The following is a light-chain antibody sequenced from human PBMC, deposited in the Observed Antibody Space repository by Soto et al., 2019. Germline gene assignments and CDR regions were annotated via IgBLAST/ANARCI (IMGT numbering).Light chain of an antibody. CDR3: QQYYDWPWT. CDR2: GAS. CDR1: QSVGSN. V-gene: IGKV3-15*01. J-gene: IGKJ1*01. Sequence: EKVMTQSPGSLSVSPGERAALSCRASQSVGSNLAWYQRKPGQAPRLLIYGASTRATGIPSRFSGSGSGTEFTLPISSLQSEDFAVYYCQQYYDWPWTFGQGTKVDIK.